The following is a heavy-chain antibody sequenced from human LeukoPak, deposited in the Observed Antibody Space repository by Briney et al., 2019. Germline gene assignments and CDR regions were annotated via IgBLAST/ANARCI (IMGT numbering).Heavy chain of an antibody. D-gene: IGHD2-21*01. V-gene: IGHV1-2*02. J-gene: IGHJ4*02. Sequence: ASVKVSCKASGYTFTGYYMHWVRQAPGQGLEWMGWINPNSGGTNYAQKFQGRVTMTRDTSTSTAYMELSGLRSDDTAVYYCARILVGNIGDYWGQGTLVTVSS. CDR1: GYTFTGYY. CDR2: INPNSGGT. CDR3: ARILVGNIGDY.